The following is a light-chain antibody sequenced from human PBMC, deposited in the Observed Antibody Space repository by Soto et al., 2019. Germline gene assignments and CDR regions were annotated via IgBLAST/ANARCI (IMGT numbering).Light chain of an antibody. Sequence: EIVLTQSPGTLSLSPGERATLSCRASQSISSSYVAWYQQKPGQAPRLLIYGASSRATDIPDRFSGSGSGKDFTLTISRLEPEDFAVYYCQQYDNSPMYTFGQGTKLEIK. CDR3: QQYDNSPMYT. V-gene: IGKV3-20*01. J-gene: IGKJ2*01. CDR2: GAS. CDR1: QSISSSY.